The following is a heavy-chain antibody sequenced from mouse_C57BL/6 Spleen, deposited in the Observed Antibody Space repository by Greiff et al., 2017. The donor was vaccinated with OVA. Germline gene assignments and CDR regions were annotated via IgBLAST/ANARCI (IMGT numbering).Heavy chain of an antibody. D-gene: IGHD1-1*01. CDR1: GYTFTSYW. V-gene: IGHV1-55*01. CDR2: IYPGSGST. J-gene: IGHJ2*01. Sequence: QVQLQQPGAELVKPGASVKMSCKASGYTFTSYWITWVKQRPGQGLEWIGDIYPGSGSTNYNEKFKSKATLTVDTSSSTAYMQLSSLTSEDSAVYYCARSNYYSSSYPYFDYWGQGTTLTVSS. CDR3: ARSNYYSSSYPYFDY.